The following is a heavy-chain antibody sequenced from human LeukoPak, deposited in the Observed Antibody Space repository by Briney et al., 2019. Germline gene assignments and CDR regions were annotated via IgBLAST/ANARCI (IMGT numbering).Heavy chain of an antibody. V-gene: IGHV4-61*02. CDR2: IYTSGST. CDR3: ARDFGLVVATIGYGFDV. D-gene: IGHD5-12*01. CDR1: GGSISSGSYY. J-gene: IGHJ3*01. Sequence: PSETLSLTCTVSGGSISSGSYYWRWIRQPAGKGLEWIGRIYTSGSTNYNPSLKSRVTISVDTSKNQFSLKLNSVTAADTAVYYCARDFGLVVATIGYGFDVWGQGTMVTVSS.